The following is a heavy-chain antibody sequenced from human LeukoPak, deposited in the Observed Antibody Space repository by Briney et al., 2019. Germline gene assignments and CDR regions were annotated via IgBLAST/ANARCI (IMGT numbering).Heavy chain of an antibody. CDR3: AKDLGDIVVVPAAIPYGAFDI. V-gene: IGHV3-30*02. D-gene: IGHD2-2*01. CDR2: IRYDGSNK. CDR1: GFTFSSYG. J-gene: IGHJ3*02. Sequence: PGRSLRLSCAASGFTFSSYGMHWVRQAPGKGLEWVAVIRYDGSNKYYADSVKGRFTISRDNSKNTLYLQMNSLRAEDTAVYYCAKDLGDIVVVPAAIPYGAFDIWGQGTMVTVSS.